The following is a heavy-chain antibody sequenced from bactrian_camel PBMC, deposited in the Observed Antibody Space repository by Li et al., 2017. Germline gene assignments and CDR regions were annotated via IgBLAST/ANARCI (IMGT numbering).Heavy chain of an antibody. J-gene: IGHJ4*01. D-gene: IGHD6*01. CDR1: GYISLNYC. CDR2: IYTGESKP. Sequence: HVQLVESGGTLVQPGGSLRLSCVVSGYISLNYCMGWFRQAPGKEREAIAAIYTGESKPYYADSVKGRFTISRDNTKNILYLQMNSLKTEDTAVYYCANNGQYGGSWYTGEYNYWGQGTQVTVS. CDR3: ANNGQYGGSWYTGEYNY. V-gene: IGHV3S54*01.